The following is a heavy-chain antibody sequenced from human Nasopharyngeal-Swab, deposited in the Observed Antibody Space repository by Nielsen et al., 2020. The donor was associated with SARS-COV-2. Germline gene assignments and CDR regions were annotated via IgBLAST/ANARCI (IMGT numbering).Heavy chain of an antibody. CDR3: ARAGPPYCSGGSCYYFDY. Sequence: SETLSLTCAVSGGSISSSNWWSCVRQPPGKGLEWIGEIYHSGSTNYNPSLKSRVTISVDKSKNQFSLKLSSVTAADTAVYYCARAGPPYCSGGSCYYFDYWGQGTLVTVSS. D-gene: IGHD2-15*01. CDR2: IYHSGST. J-gene: IGHJ4*02. CDR1: GGSISSSNW. V-gene: IGHV4-4*02.